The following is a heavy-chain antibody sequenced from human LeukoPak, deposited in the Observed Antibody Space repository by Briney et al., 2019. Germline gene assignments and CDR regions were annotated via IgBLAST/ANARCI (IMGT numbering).Heavy chain of an antibody. Sequence: SETLSLTCTVSGGSISSYYWSWIRQPPGKVLEWIGYIYTSGSTNYNPSLKSRVTISVDTSRNQFSLKLSSVTAADTAVYYCARLQSDRYYYYYMDVWGKGTTVTVSS. CDR1: GGSISSYY. D-gene: IGHD3-22*01. V-gene: IGHV4-4*09. CDR3: ARLQSDRYYYYYMDV. CDR2: IYTSGST. J-gene: IGHJ6*03.